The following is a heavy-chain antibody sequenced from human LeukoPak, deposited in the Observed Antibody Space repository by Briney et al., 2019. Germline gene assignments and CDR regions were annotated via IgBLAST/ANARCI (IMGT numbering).Heavy chain of an antibody. Sequence: GGSLRLSCAASGLIFSDYGMHWVRQAPGKGLEWVSSISSSSSYIYYADSVKGRFTISRDNAKNSLYLQMNSLRAEDTAVYYCARDSQVLLWFGEMKDAFDIWGQGTMVTVSS. J-gene: IGHJ3*02. CDR3: ARDSQVLLWFGEMKDAFDI. CDR1: GLIFSDYG. D-gene: IGHD3-10*01. CDR2: ISSSSSYI. V-gene: IGHV3-21*01.